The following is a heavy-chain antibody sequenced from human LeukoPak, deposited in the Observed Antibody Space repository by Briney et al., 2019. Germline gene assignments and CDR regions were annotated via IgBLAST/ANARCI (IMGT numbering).Heavy chain of an antibody. CDR2: INPNSGGT. CDR3: ARDRYGDGFAHFDY. D-gene: IGHD5-24*01. J-gene: IGHJ4*02. Sequence: AASVTVSCKASGYTFTGYYMHWVRQAPGQGLEWMGWINPNSGGTNYAQKFQGRVTMTRGTSISTAYMELSRLRSDDTAVYYCARDRYGDGFAHFDYWGEGDLVTVSS. V-gene: IGHV1-2*02. CDR1: GYTFTGYY.